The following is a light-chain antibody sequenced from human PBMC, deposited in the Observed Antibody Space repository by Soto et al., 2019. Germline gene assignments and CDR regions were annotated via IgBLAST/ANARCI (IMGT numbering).Light chain of an antibody. V-gene: IGKV3-15*01. Sequence: EILMTQSQATLSFSPGERATLSCRASQRISSNVAWYQLKPGQAPRLLIYGASTRAPGVPARFSGGGSGTEFTLTISSLQSEDFAVYFCQQYKDWPPYTFGQGTKREIK. CDR1: QRISSN. CDR3: QQYKDWPPYT. CDR2: GAS. J-gene: IGKJ2*01.